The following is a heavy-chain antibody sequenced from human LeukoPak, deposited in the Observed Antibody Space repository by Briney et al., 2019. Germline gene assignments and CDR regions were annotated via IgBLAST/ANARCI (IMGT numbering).Heavy chain of an antibody. CDR2: ISWNSGSI. Sequence: GGSLRLSCAASGFTFDDYAMHWVRQAPGKGLEWVSGISWNSGSIGYADSVKGRFTISRDNAKNSLYLQMNSLRAEDTALYYCAKDTGPQGSGSYYRDAFDIWGQGTMVTVSS. J-gene: IGHJ3*02. V-gene: IGHV3-9*01. D-gene: IGHD3-10*01. CDR1: GFTFDDYA. CDR3: AKDTGPQGSGSYYRDAFDI.